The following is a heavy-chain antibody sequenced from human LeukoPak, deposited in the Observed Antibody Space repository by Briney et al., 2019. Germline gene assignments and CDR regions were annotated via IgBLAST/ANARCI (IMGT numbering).Heavy chain of an antibody. V-gene: IGHV4-59*12. D-gene: IGHD3-3*01. CDR1: GGSISSYY. CDR2: IYYSGST. J-gene: IGHJ5*02. CDR3: ARARIFGVVISRRYNWFDP. Sequence: SETLSLTCTVSGGSISSYYWSWIRQPPGKGLEWIGYIYYSGSTNYNPSLKSRVTISVDTSKNQFSLKLSSVTAADTAVYYCARARIFGVVISRRYNWFDPWGQGTLVTVSS.